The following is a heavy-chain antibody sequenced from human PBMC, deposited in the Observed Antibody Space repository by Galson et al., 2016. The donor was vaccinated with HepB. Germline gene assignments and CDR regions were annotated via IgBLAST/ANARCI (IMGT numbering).Heavy chain of an antibody. D-gene: IGHD3-10*01. CDR1: GFLFSDYG. CDR2: IAYDGTND. Sequence: SLRLSCAASGFLFSDYGMHWVRQAPGKGLEWVAVIAYDGTNDHYADSVRGRFTISSDNSQNTLYLQMTSLRREDTAVYYCAKPRYYYGSGNYGMDGWGQGTTVTVSS. V-gene: IGHV3-30*18. CDR3: AKPRYYYGSGNYGMDG. J-gene: IGHJ6*02.